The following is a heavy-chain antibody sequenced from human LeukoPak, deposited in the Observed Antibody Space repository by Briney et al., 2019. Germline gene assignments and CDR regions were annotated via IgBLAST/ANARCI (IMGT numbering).Heavy chain of an antibody. CDR2: MDPNSGNT. CDR1: GYTFTSYD. V-gene: IGHV1-8*01. J-gene: IGHJ4*02. CDR3: ARRVRGVIPRFDY. D-gene: IGHD3-10*01. Sequence: ASVKVSCKASGYTFTSYDINWVRQATGQGLGWMGWMDPNSGNTGYAQKFQGRVTMTRNTSISTAYMELSSLRSEDTAVYYCARRVRGVIPRFDYWGQGTLVTVSS.